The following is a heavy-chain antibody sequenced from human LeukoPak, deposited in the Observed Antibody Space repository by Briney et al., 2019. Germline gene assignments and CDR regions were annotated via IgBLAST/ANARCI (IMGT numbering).Heavy chain of an antibody. D-gene: IGHD3-10*01. Sequence: GGSLRLSCAASGFTFSSHGMHWVRQAPGKGLEWVAVISYDGSNKYYADSVKGRFTISRDNSKNTLYLQMNSLRAEDTAVYYCAKDLDYYGSGSYPFYYYYYGMDVWGQGTTVTVSS. J-gene: IGHJ6*02. V-gene: IGHV3-30*18. CDR2: ISYDGSNK. CDR3: AKDLDYYGSGSYPFYYYYYGMDV. CDR1: GFTFSSHG.